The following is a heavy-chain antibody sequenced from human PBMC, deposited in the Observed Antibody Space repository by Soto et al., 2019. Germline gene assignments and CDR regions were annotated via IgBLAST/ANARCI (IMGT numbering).Heavy chain of an antibody. CDR1: GFTFSTYS. CDR3: ARDRLGCSGGGCYSGYYGMYV. J-gene: IGHJ6*02. V-gene: IGHV3-48*02. Sequence: EVQLVESGGGLVQPGGSLRLSCASSGFTFSTYSLNWVRQAPGTGLERVSYISSSSVTINYADSVKGRVTISRDNAKSSLYLQMNSLRDEDTAVYYCARDRLGCSGGGCYSGYYGMYVWGQGTTVTVS. D-gene: IGHD2-15*01. CDR2: ISSSSVTI.